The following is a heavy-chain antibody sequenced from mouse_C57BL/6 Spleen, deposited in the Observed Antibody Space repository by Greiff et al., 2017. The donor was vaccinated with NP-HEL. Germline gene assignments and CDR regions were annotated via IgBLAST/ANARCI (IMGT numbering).Heavy chain of an antibody. CDR3: AVHYYGSSYGY. CDR2: IDPSDSYT. Sequence: VQLQQPGAELVRPGTSVKLSCKASGYTFTSYWMHWVKQRPGQGLEWIGVIDPSDSYTNYNQKFKGKATLTVDTSSSTAYMQLSSLTSEDSAVYYCAVHYYGSSYGYWGQGTTLTVSS. D-gene: IGHD1-1*01. J-gene: IGHJ2*01. CDR1: GYTFTSYW. V-gene: IGHV1-59*01.